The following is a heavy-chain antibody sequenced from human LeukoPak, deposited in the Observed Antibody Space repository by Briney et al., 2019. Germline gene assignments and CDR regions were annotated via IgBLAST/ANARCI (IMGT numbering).Heavy chain of an antibody. CDR3: AKEEVVVVPAASPFTLDYYYYMDV. CDR1: GFTFSLYW. CDR2: IKQDGTEK. D-gene: IGHD2-2*01. V-gene: IGHV3-7*03. Sequence: PGGSLRLSCAVSGFTFSLYWMTWVRQSPEKGLEWVGNIKQDGTEKYYVESVKGRFTISRDNAKNLLYLQMNSLRAEDTAVYYCAKEEVVVVPAASPFTLDYYYYMDVWGKGTTVTVSS. J-gene: IGHJ6*03.